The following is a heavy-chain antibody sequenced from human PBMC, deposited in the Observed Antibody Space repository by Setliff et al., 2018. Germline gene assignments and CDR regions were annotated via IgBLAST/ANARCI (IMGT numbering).Heavy chain of an antibody. CDR1: GDSISSRRSY. J-gene: IGHJ6*03. CDR3: ARMSGFQYMDV. CDR2: IYTSWSI. D-gene: IGHD3-3*01. Sequence: SETLSLTCNVSGDSISSRRSYWGWFRQPAGKGLEWIGQIYTSWSINYNPSLKSRVTISLDTSKNQFSLSLSSVTAADTAVYYCARMSGFQYMDVWGKGTTVTVSS. V-gene: IGHV4-61*09.